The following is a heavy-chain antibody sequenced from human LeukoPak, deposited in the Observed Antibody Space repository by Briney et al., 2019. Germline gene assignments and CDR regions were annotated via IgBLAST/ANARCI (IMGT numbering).Heavy chain of an antibody. CDR1: GFTFSSYC. J-gene: IGHJ5*02. Sequence: PGGSLRLSCAASGFTFSSYCMSWIRQPAGKGPEWIGRIDTSGTTSYNPSLKSRVTISVDTSKNQFSLKLRSVTAADTAVYYCARDGSGLWFDPWGQGTLVTVSS. V-gene: IGHV4-4*07. CDR2: IDTSGTT. CDR3: ARDGSGLWFDP.